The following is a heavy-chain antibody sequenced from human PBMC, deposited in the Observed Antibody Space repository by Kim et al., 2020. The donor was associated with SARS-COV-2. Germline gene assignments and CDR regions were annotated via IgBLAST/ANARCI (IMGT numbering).Heavy chain of an antibody. CDR2: INPSGGST. J-gene: IGHJ6*02. V-gene: IGHV1-46*01. CDR3: ARDRHGSGSYYNSYYYYYGMDV. CDR1: GYTFTSYY. Sequence: ASVKVSCKASGYTFTSYYMHWVRQAPGQGLEWMGIINPSGGSTSYAQKFQGRVTMTRDTSTSTVYMELSSLRSEDTAVYYCARDRHGSGSYYNSYYYYYGMDVWGQGTTVTVSS. D-gene: IGHD3-10*01.